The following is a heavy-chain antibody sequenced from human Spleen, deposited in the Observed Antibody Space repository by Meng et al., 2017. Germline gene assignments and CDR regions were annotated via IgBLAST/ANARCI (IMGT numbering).Heavy chain of an antibody. D-gene: IGHD6-13*01. V-gene: IGHV4-39*01. CDR3: ARRGSSWYFDS. CDR1: GGSTTSTSYY. J-gene: IGHJ4*02. Sequence: QLQLQESGPGLVKPSETLSLTCTVSGGSTTSTSYYWDWIRQSPAKGLEWIGTIGYSGTIVYNPSLSSRVTMTLDTSKNQFSLKLSSVTAADTAVYYCARRGSSWYFDSWGQGALVTVSS. CDR2: IGYSGTI.